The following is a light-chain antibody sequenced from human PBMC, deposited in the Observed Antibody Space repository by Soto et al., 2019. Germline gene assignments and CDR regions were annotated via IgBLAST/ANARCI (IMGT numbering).Light chain of an antibody. J-gene: IGKJ1*01. V-gene: IGKV1-17*01. CDR1: QGIRHD. Sequence: DIQMTQSPSSLSASVGDRVTITCRASQGIRHDLGWYHQKPGKAPKRLIYSASSLESGVPSRFSGSGSGTEFSLTISSLQPEDFATSYCLQYNTYPRTFGQGTRVEIK. CDR3: LQYNTYPRT. CDR2: SAS.